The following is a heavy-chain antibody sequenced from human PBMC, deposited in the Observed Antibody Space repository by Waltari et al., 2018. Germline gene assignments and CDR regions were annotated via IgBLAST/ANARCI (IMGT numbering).Heavy chain of an antibody. CDR1: FIDHY. D-gene: IGHD2-15*01. Sequence: FIDHYLHWVRKGPGKGLEWMGWMNPNSGGTNYAQKFQGRVIMTRDTSTSTAYMELSRITSDDTAIYYCARDGGFDFWGQGSLVTVSS. CDR3: ARDGGFDF. J-gene: IGHJ4*02. CDR2: MNPNSGGT. V-gene: IGHV1-2*02.